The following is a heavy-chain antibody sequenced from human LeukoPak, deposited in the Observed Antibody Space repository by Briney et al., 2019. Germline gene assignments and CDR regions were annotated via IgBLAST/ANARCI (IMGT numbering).Heavy chain of an antibody. V-gene: IGHV4-59*08. CDR2: IYYSGST. Sequence: SETLSLTCTVSGGSISSYYWSWIRQPPGKGLEWIGYIYYSGSTNHNPSLKSRVTISVDTSKNQFSLKLSSVTAADTAVYYCASLDYYYYGMDVWGQGTTVTVSS. J-gene: IGHJ6*02. CDR3: ASLDYYYYGMDV. CDR1: GGSISSYY.